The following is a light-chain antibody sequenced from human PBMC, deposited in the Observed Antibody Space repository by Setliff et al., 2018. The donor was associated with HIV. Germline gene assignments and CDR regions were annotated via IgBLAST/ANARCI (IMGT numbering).Light chain of an antibody. Sequence: QLVLAQSPSASASLGASVKLTCTLSSGHSSYAIAWHQQQPEKGPRFLMNLNSDGAHNRGDGIPDRFSGSSSGAERYLTISRLQSEDEADYYCQTWGTGIQVFGGGTKVTVL. V-gene: IGLV4-69*01. CDR1: SGHSSYA. J-gene: IGLJ3*02. CDR3: QTWGTGIQV. CDR2: LNSDGAH.